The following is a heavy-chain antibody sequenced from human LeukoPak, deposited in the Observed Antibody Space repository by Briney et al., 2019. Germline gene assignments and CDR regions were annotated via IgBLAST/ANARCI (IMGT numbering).Heavy chain of an antibody. CDR1: GYSFTSYW. V-gene: IGHV5-51*01. D-gene: IGHD3-22*01. CDR3: ARRTFYDSSGYYYFNY. J-gene: IGHJ4*02. CDR2: IYPGDSDT. Sequence: GESLKISCKGSGYSFTSYWIGWVRQMPGKGLEWMGIIYPGDSDTRYSPSFQGQVTISADKSISTAYLQWSSLKASDTAMYYCARRTFYDSSGYYYFNYWGQGTLVTVSS.